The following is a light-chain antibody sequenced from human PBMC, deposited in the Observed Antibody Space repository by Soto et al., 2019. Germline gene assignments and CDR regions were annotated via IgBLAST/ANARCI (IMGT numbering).Light chain of an antibody. CDR2: AAS. J-gene: IGKJ5*01. CDR3: QQSYSSPHT. CDR1: QTIANS. Sequence: DIQMTQSPSSLSASVGDRVTVTCRASQTIANSLNWYQHKPGKAPKLLIYAASTLQTGVPSRFSGSGSGTDFTLTISSLQPEDFATYFCQQSYSSPHTFGLGTRLEIK. V-gene: IGKV1-39*01.